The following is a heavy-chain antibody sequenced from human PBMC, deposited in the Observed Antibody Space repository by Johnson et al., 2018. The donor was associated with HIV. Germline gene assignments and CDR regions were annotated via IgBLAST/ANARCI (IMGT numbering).Heavy chain of an antibody. J-gene: IGHJ3*02. V-gene: IGHV3-66*01. CDR1: GFTVSGNY. CDR2: IYSGGST. D-gene: IGHD1-26*01. Sequence: VQLVESGGDLVQPGGSLRLSCAASGFTVSGNYMSWVRQAPGKGLEWVSVIYSGGSTQYADFVKGRFSISRDTSKNTVYLQMNSLRAEDTAVYHCARDRIVGADYDAFDIWGPGTVVTVSS. CDR3: ARDRIVGADYDAFDI.